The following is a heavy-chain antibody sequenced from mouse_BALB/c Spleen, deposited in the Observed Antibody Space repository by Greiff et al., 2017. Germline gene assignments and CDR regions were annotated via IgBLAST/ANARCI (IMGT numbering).Heavy chain of an antibody. CDR1: GYSITSGYY. J-gene: IGHJ1*01. CDR2: ISYDGSN. V-gene: IGHV3-6*02. D-gene: IGHD1-1*01. Sequence: DVQLQESGPGLVKPSQSLSLTCSVTGYSITSGYYWNWIRQFPGNKLEWMGYISYDGSNNYNPSLKNRISITRDTSKNQFFLKLNSVTTEDTATYYCATPAVVARWYFDVWGAGTTVTVSS. CDR3: ATPAVVARWYFDV.